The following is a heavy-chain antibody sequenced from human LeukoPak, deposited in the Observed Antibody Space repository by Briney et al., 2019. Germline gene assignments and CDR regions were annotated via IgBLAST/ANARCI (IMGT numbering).Heavy chain of an antibody. CDR1: GFTFSSYA. Sequence: GGSLRLSCAASGFTFSSYAMHWVRQAPGKGLEWVAVISYDGSNKYYADSVKGRFTISRDKSKNTLYLRMNSLRVEDTAVYYCAKGWQQLGFDSWGQGTLVTVSS. D-gene: IGHD6-13*01. J-gene: IGHJ4*02. CDR2: ISYDGSNK. V-gene: IGHV3-30-3*01. CDR3: AKGWQQLGFDS.